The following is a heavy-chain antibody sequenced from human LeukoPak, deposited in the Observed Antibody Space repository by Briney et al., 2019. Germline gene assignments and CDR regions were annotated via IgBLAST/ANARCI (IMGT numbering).Heavy chain of an antibody. Sequence: PGGSLRLSCAASGFTFSNYGMHWVRQAPGKGLEWVAVIWYDGTYKFYGDSVKGRFTISRDNSNDTLYLQMNDLRGEDTAVYYCARDRRGPFDYWGQGTLVTVSS. CDR3: ARDRRGPFDY. J-gene: IGHJ4*02. CDR2: IWYDGTYK. V-gene: IGHV3-33*01. D-gene: IGHD3-10*01. CDR1: GFTFSNYG.